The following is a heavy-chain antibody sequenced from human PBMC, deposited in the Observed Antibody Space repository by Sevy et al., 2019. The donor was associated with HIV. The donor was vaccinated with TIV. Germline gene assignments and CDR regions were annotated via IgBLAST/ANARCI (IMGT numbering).Heavy chain of an antibody. Sequence: GGSLRLSCAASGFTVSTNYMSWVRQAPGKGLEWVSVIYADGTTLYADSVKGRFTISRDNSKNTLYLQMNILRAEDTAVYYCARAPLIYYDRSGYAYYFDSWGRGTLVTVSS. V-gene: IGHV3-53*01. D-gene: IGHD3-22*01. CDR3: ARAPLIYYDRSGYAYYFDS. J-gene: IGHJ4*02. CDR2: IYADGTT. CDR1: GFTVSTNY.